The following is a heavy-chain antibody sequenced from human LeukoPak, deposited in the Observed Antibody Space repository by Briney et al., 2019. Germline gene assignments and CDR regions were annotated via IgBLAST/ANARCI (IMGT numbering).Heavy chain of an antibody. V-gene: IGHV1-2*06. CDR3: ASLTYYYDSSGYYSPRYHYMDV. J-gene: IGHJ6*03. D-gene: IGHD3-22*01. CDR1: GYTFTGYY. CDR2: INPNSGGT. Sequence: GASVKVSCKASGYTFTGYYMHWVRQAPGQGLEWMGRINPNSGGTNYAQKFQGRVTMTRDTSISTAYMELSRLRSDDTAVYYCASLTYYYDSSGYYSPRYHYMDVWGKGTTVTVSS.